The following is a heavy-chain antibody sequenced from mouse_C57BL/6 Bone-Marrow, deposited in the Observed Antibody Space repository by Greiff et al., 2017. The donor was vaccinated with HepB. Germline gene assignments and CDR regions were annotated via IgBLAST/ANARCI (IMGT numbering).Heavy chain of an antibody. Sequence: DVHLVESGPGLVKPSQSLSLTCSVTGYSITSGYYWNWIRQFPGNKLEWMGYISYDGSNNYNPSLKNRISITRDTSKNQFFLKLNSVTTEDTATYYCARDILRLYFDYWGQGTTLTVSS. CDR3: ARDILRLYFDY. CDR1: GYSITSGYY. D-gene: IGHD1-1*01. J-gene: IGHJ2*01. CDR2: ISYDGSN. V-gene: IGHV3-6*01.